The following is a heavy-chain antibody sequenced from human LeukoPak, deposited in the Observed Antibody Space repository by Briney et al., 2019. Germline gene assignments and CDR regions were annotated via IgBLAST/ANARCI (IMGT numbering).Heavy chain of an antibody. D-gene: IGHD3-10*01. CDR1: GFTFSSYA. Sequence: GGSLRLSCAASGFTFSSYAMSWVRQAPGKGLEWVSAISGSGGSTYYADSVRGRFTISRDNSKNTLYLQMNSLRAEDTAVYYCAKDPRGWFGDSSGYWGQGTLVTVSS. CDR3: AKDPRGWFGDSSGY. V-gene: IGHV3-23*01. J-gene: IGHJ4*02. CDR2: ISGSGGST.